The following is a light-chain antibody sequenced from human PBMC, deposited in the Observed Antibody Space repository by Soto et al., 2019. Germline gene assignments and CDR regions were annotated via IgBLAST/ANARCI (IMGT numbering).Light chain of an antibody. CDR1: QNIDNY. Sequence: DIQMAQSPSSLSASVGDRVTITCQASQNIDNYLNWYQQKPGRAPKLLIYDASNLEAGVPSRFRGSGSGTEFTLSISSLQPDDFATYYCQHFYTYSPWTFGQGTKVDIK. CDR2: DAS. CDR3: QHFYTYSPWT. J-gene: IGKJ1*01. V-gene: IGKV1-33*01.